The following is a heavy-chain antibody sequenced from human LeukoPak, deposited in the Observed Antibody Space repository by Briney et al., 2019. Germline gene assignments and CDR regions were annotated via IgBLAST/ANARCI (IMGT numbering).Heavy chain of an antibody. V-gene: IGHV4-30-4*01. CDR2: IYYSGST. D-gene: IGHD3-10*01. Sequence: SQTLSLTCTDSGGSISSGDYYWSWIRQPPGKGLEWIGYIYYSGSTYYNPSLKSRVTISVDTSKNQFSLKLSSVTAADTAVYYCAREQVRGAYFDYWGQGTLVTVSS. CDR1: GGSISSGDYY. J-gene: IGHJ4*02. CDR3: AREQVRGAYFDY.